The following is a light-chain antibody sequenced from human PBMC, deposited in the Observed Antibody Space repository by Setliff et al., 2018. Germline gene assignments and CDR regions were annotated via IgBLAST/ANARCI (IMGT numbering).Light chain of an antibody. V-gene: IGKV4-1*01. Sequence: IVMTQSPDSLAVSLGERATINCKSSQSVLYSSNNKNYLAWYQQKAGQPPKLLIYWASTRESGVPDRFSGSGSGTDFTLTISSLQAEDVAVYYCQQYYSTPLTFGPGTKVDIK. J-gene: IGKJ3*01. CDR2: WAS. CDR3: QQYYSTPLT. CDR1: QSVLYSSNNKNY.